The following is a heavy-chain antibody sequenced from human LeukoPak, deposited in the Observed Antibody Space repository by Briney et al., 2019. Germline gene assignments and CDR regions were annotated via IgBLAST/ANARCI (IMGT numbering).Heavy chain of an antibody. J-gene: IGHJ4*02. Sequence: GGSQRLSCAASGITFSTYAMHWVRQAPGRGLEYVSVVSSNGDSTYYADSVKGRFSISRDNSKNTLYLQMGSLRAEDMAVYYCARSSIVVVSILDYWGQGTLVTVSS. CDR1: GITFSTYA. CDR2: VSSNGDST. D-gene: IGHD2-2*01. CDR3: ARSSIVVVSILDY. V-gene: IGHV3-64*02.